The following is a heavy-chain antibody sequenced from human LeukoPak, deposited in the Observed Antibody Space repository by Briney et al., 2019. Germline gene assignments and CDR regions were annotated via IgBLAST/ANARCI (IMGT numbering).Heavy chain of an antibody. J-gene: IGHJ5*02. CDR1: GGSVRSGSYY. CDR2: ISYTGST. Sequence: KTSETLSLTCTVSGGSVRSGSYYWSWIRQPPGKGLEWIGYISYTGSTNYNPFLKSRVTISVDTSKNQFSLKLSSVTAADTAVYYCASLYCSRTSCYFLDPWGQGTLVTVSS. CDR3: ASLYCSRTSCYFLDP. V-gene: IGHV4-61*01. D-gene: IGHD2-2*01.